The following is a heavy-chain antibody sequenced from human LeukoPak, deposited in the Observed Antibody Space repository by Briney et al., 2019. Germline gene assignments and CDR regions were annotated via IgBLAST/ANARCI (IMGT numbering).Heavy chain of an antibody. J-gene: IGHJ3*02. CDR2: INPSGDST. CDR3: ARDVNGEAFDI. V-gene: IGHV1-46*01. D-gene: IGHD3-10*01. Sequence: SVNLSCKASGYTFTNYYMHWVRLAPGQGLEWMGVINPSGDSTSYAQKFQGRVTMTRDTSTSTVYMELSSLRSEDTAMYYCARDVNGEAFDIWGQGAMLTPSS. CDR1: GYTFTNYY.